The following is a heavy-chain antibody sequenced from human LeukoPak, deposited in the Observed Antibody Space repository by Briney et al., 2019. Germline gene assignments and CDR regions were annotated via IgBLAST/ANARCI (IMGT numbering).Heavy chain of an antibody. Sequence: GGSLRLSCGASGFTFTSYAMSWIRQAPGKGLEWVSAISGGGENTYYGDSVKGRFTISRDNSKNTLYLQMNSLRAEDTATYYCAKPRAMTTGVGRYFDLWGRGTLVTVS. J-gene: IGHJ2*01. CDR1: GFTFTSYA. CDR2: ISGGGENT. V-gene: IGHV3-23*01. CDR3: AKPRAMTTGVGRYFDL. D-gene: IGHD1-1*01.